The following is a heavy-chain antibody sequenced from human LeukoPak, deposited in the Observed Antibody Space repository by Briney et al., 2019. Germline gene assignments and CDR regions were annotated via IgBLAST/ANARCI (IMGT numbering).Heavy chain of an antibody. J-gene: IGHJ3*02. CDR3: ARQLWSANDAFDI. D-gene: IGHD5-18*01. CDR2: IYYSGVT. CDR1: GGSIRGYY. Sequence: SETLSLTCTVSGGSIRGYYWSWIRQPPGKGLEYIGYIYYSGVTNYNPSLKSRVTISVDTSKNQFSLKLSSVTAADTAVYYCARQLWSANDAFDIWGQGAMVTVSS. V-gene: IGHV4-59*08.